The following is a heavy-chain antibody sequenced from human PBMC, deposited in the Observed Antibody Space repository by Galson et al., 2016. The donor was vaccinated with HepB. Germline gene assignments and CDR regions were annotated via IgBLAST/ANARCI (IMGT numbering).Heavy chain of an antibody. CDR2: ISYDGSKK. J-gene: IGHJ6*02. D-gene: IGHD1-1*01. Sequence: SLRLSCAASGFTLSSYGMYWVRQAPGKGLEWVAVISYDGSKKYYADSVKGRFTISRDNSKNTLYLQMSSLRAEDTAVYYCAKDEFMEGDYYYYGMDVWGQGTMVTVSS. CDR1: GFTLSSYG. V-gene: IGHV3-30*18. CDR3: AKDEFMEGDYYYYGMDV.